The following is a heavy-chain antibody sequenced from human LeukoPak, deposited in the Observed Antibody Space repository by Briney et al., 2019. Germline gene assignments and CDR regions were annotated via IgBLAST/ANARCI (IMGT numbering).Heavy chain of an antibody. Sequence: PGGSLRLSCAASGSTFSSYSLNWVRQAPGKGLGWVHLILPIGTPIYYTDSVKGRFTISRDNAKNSLYLQMNSLRAEDAAVYFCAGGMHCSVTSCHEAFDPWGQGTLVTVSS. J-gene: IGHJ5*02. V-gene: IGHV3-48*04. D-gene: IGHD2-2*01. CDR1: GSTFSSYS. CDR3: AGGMHCSVTSCHEAFDP. CDR2: ILPIGTPI.